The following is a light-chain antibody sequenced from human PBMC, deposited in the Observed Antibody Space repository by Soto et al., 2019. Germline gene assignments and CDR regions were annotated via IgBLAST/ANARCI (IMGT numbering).Light chain of an antibody. CDR1: QDISNY. V-gene: IGKV1-33*01. J-gene: IGKJ3*01. CDR3: QQYDDLPFT. CDR2: DAS. Sequence: DIQMTQSPSSLSASVGDRVTITCQASQDISNYLSWYQQKPGKAPKLLIYDASNLEAGVPSRFGGSGSGTDFTFTISSLHPEDVSTYYFQQYDDLPFTFGPGTKVYFK.